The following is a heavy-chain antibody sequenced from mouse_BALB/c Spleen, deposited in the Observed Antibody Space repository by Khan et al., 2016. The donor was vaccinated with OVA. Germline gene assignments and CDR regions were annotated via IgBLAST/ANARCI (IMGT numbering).Heavy chain of an antibody. CDR3: ARMARK. J-gene: IGHJ2*01. CDR1: GLNIKDTY. Sequence: IQLVQSGAELVKSGPTVKLSCTASGLNIKDTYMHWLKQWPEQGLEWIGRIDPPTGNTKYDPQFPGQATITADTSSHTAYLQHSSQTSEDTAVYYCARMARKWGQGTTLTVSS. CDR2: IDPPTGNT. V-gene: IGHV14-3*02.